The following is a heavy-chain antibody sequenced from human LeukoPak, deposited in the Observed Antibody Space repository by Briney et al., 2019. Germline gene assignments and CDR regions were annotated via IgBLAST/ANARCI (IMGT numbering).Heavy chain of an antibody. Sequence: PGGSLRLSCAASGFTVSSNYMSWVRQAPGKGLEWVSVIYSGGSTCYADSVKGRFTISRDNSKNTLYLQMNSLRAEDTAVYYCAKFPLAAIFAWAYFDYWGQGTLVTVSS. CDR1: GFTVSSNY. D-gene: IGHD7-27*01. J-gene: IGHJ4*02. CDR3: AKFPLAAIFAWAYFDY. V-gene: IGHV3-66*01. CDR2: IYSGGST.